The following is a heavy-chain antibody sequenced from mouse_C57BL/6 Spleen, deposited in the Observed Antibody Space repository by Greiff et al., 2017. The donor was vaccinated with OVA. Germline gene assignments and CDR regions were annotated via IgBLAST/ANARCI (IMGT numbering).Heavy chain of an antibody. CDR1: GYTFTDYY. V-gene: IGHV1-76*01. CDR3: AMNYGSRYWYFDV. Sequence: QVQLQQSGAELVRPGASVKLSCKASGYTFTDYYINWVKQRPGQGLEWIARIYPGSGNTYYNEKFKGKATLTAEKSSSTAYMQLSSLTSEDSAVYFCAMNYGSRYWYFDVWGTGTTVTVSS. D-gene: IGHD1-1*01. CDR2: IYPGSGNT. J-gene: IGHJ1*03.